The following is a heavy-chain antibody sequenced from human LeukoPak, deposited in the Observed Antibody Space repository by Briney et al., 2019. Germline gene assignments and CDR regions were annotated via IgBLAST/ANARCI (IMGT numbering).Heavy chain of an antibody. D-gene: IGHD6-25*01. V-gene: IGHV5-10-1*01. CDR2: IDPSDSYT. CDR1: GYSFTNYW. CDR3: ARIDAGFIDY. Sequence: KPGESLRISCKGSGYSFTNYWINWVRQLPGKGLEWMGRIDPSDSYTNYSPSFQGHVTISADKSISTAYLQWSSLKASDTAMYYCARIDAGFIDYWGQGTLVTVSS. J-gene: IGHJ4*02.